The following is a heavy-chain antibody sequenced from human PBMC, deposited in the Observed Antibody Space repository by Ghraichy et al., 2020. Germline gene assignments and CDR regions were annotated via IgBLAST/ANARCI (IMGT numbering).Heavy chain of an antibody. CDR3: TTDDYYDSSGYYYHHDY. Sequence: GGSLRLSCAASGFTFSNAWMNWVRQAPGKGLEWVGRIKSKTDGGTTDYAAPVKGRFTISRDDSKNTLYLQMNSLKTEDTAVYYCTTDDYYDSSGYYYHHDYWGQGTLVTVSS. CDR1: GFTFSNAW. D-gene: IGHD3-22*01. V-gene: IGHV3-15*07. J-gene: IGHJ4*02. CDR2: IKSKTDGGTT.